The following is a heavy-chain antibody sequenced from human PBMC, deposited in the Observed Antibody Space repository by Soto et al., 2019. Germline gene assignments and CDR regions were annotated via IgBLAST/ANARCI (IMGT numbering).Heavy chain of an antibody. Sequence: SGPTLVNPTETLTLTCAFSGFSLSANGVGVGWIRQPPGGALEWLAIIYWNDGTSIRPTLQSRPSIPKDTSKNQVVLTLRNMGPRDTGTYYCSRQISCSYLKFDPWGPGAQVTVSS. J-gene: IGHJ5*02. CDR1: GFSLSANGVG. D-gene: IGHD3-16*01. CDR3: SRQISCSYLKFDP. CDR2: IYWNDGT. V-gene: IGHV2-5*01.